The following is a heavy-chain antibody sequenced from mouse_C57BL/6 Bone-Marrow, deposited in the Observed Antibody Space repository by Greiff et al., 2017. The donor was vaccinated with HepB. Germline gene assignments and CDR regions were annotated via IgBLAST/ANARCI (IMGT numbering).Heavy chain of an antibody. Sequence: EVQVVESGEGLVKPGGSLKLSCAASGFTFSSYAMSWVRQTPEKRLEWVAYISSGGDYIYYADTVKGRFTISRDNARNTLYLKMSSLKAEDTAMYYCTRDRPDSSGYPAWFAYWGQGTLVTVSA. CDR1: GFTFSSYA. V-gene: IGHV5-9-1*02. CDR3: TRDRPDSSGYPAWFAY. J-gene: IGHJ3*01. CDR2: ISSGGDYI. D-gene: IGHD3-2*02.